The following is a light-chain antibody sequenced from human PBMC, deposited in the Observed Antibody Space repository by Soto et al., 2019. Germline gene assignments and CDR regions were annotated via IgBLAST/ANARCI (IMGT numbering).Light chain of an antibody. Sequence: QSVLTQPASVSGSPGQSITISCTGTSSDVGGYSYVSWYQQHPGKAPKLMIYDVSNRPSGVSNRFSGSKSGNTASLTISGLQAEDEGDYYCSSYTSSSAYVFGTGTKLTVL. V-gene: IGLV2-14*01. CDR2: DVS. J-gene: IGLJ1*01. CDR3: SSYTSSSAYV. CDR1: SSDVGGYSY.